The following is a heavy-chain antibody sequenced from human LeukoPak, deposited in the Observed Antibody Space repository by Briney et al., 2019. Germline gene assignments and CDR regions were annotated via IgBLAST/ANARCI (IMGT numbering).Heavy chain of an antibody. CDR3: ARGALVFYYGMDV. Sequence: SETLSLTCTVSGGSISSGDYYWSWIRQPPGKGLEWIGYIYYSGSTYYNPSLKSRVTISVDTSKNQFSLKLSSVTAADTAVYYCARGALVFYYGMDVWGQGTTVTVSS. V-gene: IGHV4-30-4*01. D-gene: IGHD1-14*01. CDR1: GGSISSGDYY. J-gene: IGHJ6*02. CDR2: IYYSGST.